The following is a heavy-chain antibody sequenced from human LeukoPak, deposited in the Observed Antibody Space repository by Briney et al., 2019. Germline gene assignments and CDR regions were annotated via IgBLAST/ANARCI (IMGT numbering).Heavy chain of an antibody. Sequence: GXSLRLSCAASGFTFSSYAMSWVRQAPGKGVEWVSAISGSGGSTYYADSVKGGFTIYRDNSKNRLYLQMNSLRAEDTAVYYCAKATFEDDYYGSGSYYLYWGQGTLVTVSS. CDR2: ISGSGGST. J-gene: IGHJ4*02. D-gene: IGHD3-10*01. CDR3: AKATFEDDYYGSGSYYLY. V-gene: IGHV3-23*01. CDR1: GFTFSSYA.